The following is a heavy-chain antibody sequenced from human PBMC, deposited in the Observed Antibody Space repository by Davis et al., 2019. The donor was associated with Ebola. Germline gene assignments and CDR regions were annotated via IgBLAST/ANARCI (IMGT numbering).Heavy chain of an antibody. V-gene: IGHV3-7*03. CDR1: GFTFSSYW. CDR2: IKQDGSEK. D-gene: IGHD6-13*01. J-gene: IGHJ6*02. Sequence: GGSLRLSCAASGFTFSSYWMSWVRQAPGKGLEWVANIKQDGSEKYYVDSVKGRFTISRDNAKNSLYLQMNSLRAEDTAVYYCARAAAKFDYGMDVWGQGTTVTVSS. CDR3: ARAAAKFDYGMDV.